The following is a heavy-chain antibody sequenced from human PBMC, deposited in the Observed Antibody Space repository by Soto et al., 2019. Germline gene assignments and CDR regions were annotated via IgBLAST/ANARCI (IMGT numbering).Heavy chain of an antibody. Sequence: LWDSLKISCKGSGYSFTSYWISWVRQMPGKGLEWMGRIDPSDSYTNYSPSFQGHVTISADKSISTAYLQWSSLKASDTAMYYCARHRIVVVRRTWGMDVWGYGTTVTVSS. J-gene: IGHJ6*04. CDR3: ARHRIVVVRRTWGMDV. CDR2: IDPSDSYT. CDR1: GYSFTSYW. V-gene: IGHV5-10-1*01. D-gene: IGHD2-2*01.